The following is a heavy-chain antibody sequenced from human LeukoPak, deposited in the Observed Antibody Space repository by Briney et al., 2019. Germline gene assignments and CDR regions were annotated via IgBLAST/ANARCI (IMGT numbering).Heavy chain of an antibody. Sequence: GGSLRLSCAASGFTFSTYAMTWVRQSAGKGLEWVSGISGSGTSTYYADSVKGRFTISRDNSENTLYLQMNSLRAEDTAVYYCAKDQGGTYPYYFDYWGQGTLVTVSS. CDR2: ISGSGTST. D-gene: IGHD1-26*01. CDR1: GFTFSTYA. CDR3: AKDQGGTYPYYFDY. J-gene: IGHJ4*02. V-gene: IGHV3-23*01.